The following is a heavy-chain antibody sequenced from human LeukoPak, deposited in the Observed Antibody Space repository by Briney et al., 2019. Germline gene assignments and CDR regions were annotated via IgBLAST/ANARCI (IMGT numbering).Heavy chain of an antibody. D-gene: IGHD1-26*01. V-gene: IGHV3-7*01. CDR1: GFTFLNYT. Sequence: PGGSLRLSCAASGFTFLNYTMNWVRQAPGKGLEWVANIDQDGSENYYVDSVKGRFTISRDNARNSLYLQMNSLRAEDTAVYYCARDKIVGATHFDYWGQGTLVTVSS. J-gene: IGHJ4*02. CDR2: IDQDGSEN. CDR3: ARDKIVGATHFDY.